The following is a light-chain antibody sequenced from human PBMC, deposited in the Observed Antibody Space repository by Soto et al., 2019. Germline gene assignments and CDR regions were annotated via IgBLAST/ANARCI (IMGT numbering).Light chain of an antibody. V-gene: IGLV2-11*01. J-gene: IGLJ1*01. CDR1: SSDVGGYNY. CDR2: DVS. CDR3: CSYAGRYTYV. Sequence: QSALTQPRSVSGSPGQSVTISCTGASSDVGGYNYVSWYQQHPGKAPKLMIYDVSKRPSGVPDRFSGSKSGNTASLTISGLQTEDEADYYCCSYAGRYTYVFGRGTKVTVL.